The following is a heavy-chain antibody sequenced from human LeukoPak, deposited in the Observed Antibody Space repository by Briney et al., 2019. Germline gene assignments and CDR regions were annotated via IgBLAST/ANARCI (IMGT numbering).Heavy chain of an antibody. J-gene: IGHJ4*02. CDR2: INHSGST. V-gene: IGHV4-34*01. D-gene: IGHD3-10*01. Sequence: SETLSLTCAVYGGSFSGYYWSWIRQPPGKGLEWIGEINHSGSTNYNPSLKSRVTISVDTSKNQFSLKLSSVTAADTAVYYCASWGALLRGNRGPKPNFDYWGQGTLVTVSS. CDR3: ASWGALLRGNRGPKPNFDY. CDR1: GGSFSGYY.